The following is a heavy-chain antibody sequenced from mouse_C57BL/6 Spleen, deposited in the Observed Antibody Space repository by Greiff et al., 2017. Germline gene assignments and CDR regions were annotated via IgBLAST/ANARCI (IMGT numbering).Heavy chain of an antibody. CDR1: GYTFTSYW. Sequence: QVQLQQPGAELVRPGSSVKLSCKASGYTFTSYWMHWVKQRPIQGLEWIGNIYPSDSETHYNQKFKDKATLTVDKSSSTAYMQLSSLTSEDSAVYDCAGASSVSSMDYWGQGTSVTVSS. D-gene: IGHD3-2*02. V-gene: IGHV1-52*01. CDR3: AGASSVSSMDY. CDR2: IYPSDSET. J-gene: IGHJ4*01.